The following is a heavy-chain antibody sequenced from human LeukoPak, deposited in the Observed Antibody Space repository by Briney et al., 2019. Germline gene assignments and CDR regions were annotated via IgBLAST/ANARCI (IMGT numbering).Heavy chain of an antibody. CDR3: ARGISSGSYLIEEDSFDY. CDR1: RFTFSSYW. V-gene: IGHV3-74*01. D-gene: IGHD1-26*01. Sequence: GGSLRLSCAASRFTFSSYWMHWVRQAPGKGLVWVSRINSDGSSTSYADSVKGRFTISRDNAKNTLYLQMNSLRAEDTAVYYCARGISSGSYLIEEDSFDYWGQGTLVTVSS. CDR2: INSDGSST. J-gene: IGHJ4*02.